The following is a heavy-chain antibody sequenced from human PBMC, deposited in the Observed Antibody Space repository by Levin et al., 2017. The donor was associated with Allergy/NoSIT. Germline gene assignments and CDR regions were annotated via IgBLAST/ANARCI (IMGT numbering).Heavy chain of an antibody. CDR2: IYYSEST. Sequence: SETLSLTCNVSGGSISSGGYYWSWIRQHPGTGLEWIGYIYYSESTYYNPSLRSRATMSVDTSKNQFSLKLNSVTAADTAVYYCARSGRTWLKLRGFDYWGQGTLVTVSS. D-gene: IGHD5-24*01. CDR1: GGSISSGGYY. V-gene: IGHV4-31*03. J-gene: IGHJ4*02. CDR3: ARSGRTWLKLRGFDY.